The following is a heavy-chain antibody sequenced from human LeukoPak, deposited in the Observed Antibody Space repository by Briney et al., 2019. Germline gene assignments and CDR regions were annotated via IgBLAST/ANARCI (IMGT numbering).Heavy chain of an antibody. J-gene: IGHJ6*02. CDR3: ARGGGLDV. V-gene: IGHV3-7*03. D-gene: IGHD3-16*01. CDR1: GFTFSSYW. CDR2: INHNGNVN. Sequence: GGSLRLSCAASGFTFSSYWMNWARQAPGKGLEWVASINHNGNVNYYVDSVKGRFTISRDNAKNSLYLQMSNLRAEDTAVYFCARGGGLDVWGQGPTVTVSS.